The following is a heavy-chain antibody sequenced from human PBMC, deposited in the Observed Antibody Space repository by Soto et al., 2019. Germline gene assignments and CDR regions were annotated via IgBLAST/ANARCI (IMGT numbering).Heavy chain of an antibody. CDR1: GGSFSGYY. Sequence: QVQLQQWGAGLLKPSETLSLTCAVYGGSFSGYYWSWIRQPPGKGLEWMGEINHSGSTNYNPSLKSRGTISVDTSKNQFSLKLSSVTAADTAVYYCARGLGEQWLAYDYWGQGTLVTVSS. V-gene: IGHV4-34*01. CDR2: INHSGST. J-gene: IGHJ4*02. D-gene: IGHD6-19*01. CDR3: ARGLGEQWLAYDY.